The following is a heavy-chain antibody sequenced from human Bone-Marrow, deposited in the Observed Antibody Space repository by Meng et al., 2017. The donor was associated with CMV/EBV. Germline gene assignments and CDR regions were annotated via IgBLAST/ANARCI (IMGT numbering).Heavy chain of an antibody. V-gene: IGHV1-69*04. Sequence: SVKVSCKASGGTFSSYTISWVRQAPGQGLEWMGRIIPILGIANYAQKFQGRVTITADKSTSTAYMELSSLRSEDTAVYYCARDTGGKEPYYFDYWGQVTLVTVSS. CDR3: ARDTGGKEPYYFDY. J-gene: IGHJ4*02. D-gene: IGHD4-23*01. CDR1: GGTFSSYT. CDR2: IIPILGIA.